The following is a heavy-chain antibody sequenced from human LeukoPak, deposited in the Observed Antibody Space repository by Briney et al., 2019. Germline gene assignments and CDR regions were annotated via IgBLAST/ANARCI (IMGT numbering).Heavy chain of an antibody. CDR1: GGSISSSSYY. J-gene: IGHJ4*02. V-gene: IGHV4-39*01. D-gene: IGHD4-11*01. CDR2: IYYSGST. CDR3: ARHLGAISNYGIDY. Sequence: SETLSLTCTVSGGSISSSSYYWGWIRQPPGKGLEWIGSIYYSGSTYYNPSLKSRVTISVDTSKNQFSLKLSSVTAADTAVYYCARHLGAISNYGIDYWGQGTLVTVSS.